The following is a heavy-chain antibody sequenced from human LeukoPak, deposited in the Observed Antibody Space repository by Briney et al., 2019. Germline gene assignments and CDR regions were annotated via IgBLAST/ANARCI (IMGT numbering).Heavy chain of an antibody. V-gene: IGHV3-30*02. D-gene: IGHD3-3*01. J-gene: IGHJ4*02. CDR3: ARDSAYDFWSGYLDY. CDR1: AFTFSSYG. Sequence: PGGSLRLSCAASAFTFSSYGMHWVRQAPGKGPEWVAFIRSDASNQYYADSVKGRFTISRDNSKNTLYLQMNSLRAEDTAVYYCARDSAYDFWSGYLDYWGQGTLVTVSS. CDR2: IRSDASNQ.